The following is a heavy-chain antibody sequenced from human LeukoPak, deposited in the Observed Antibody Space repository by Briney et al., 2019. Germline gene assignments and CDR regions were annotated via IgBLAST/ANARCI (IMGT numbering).Heavy chain of an antibody. D-gene: IGHD1-7*01. Sequence: SETLSLTCTVSGGSISSYYWSWIRQPPGKGLEWIGYIYYSGSTNYNPSLKSRVTISVDTSKNQFSLKLSSVTAADTAVYYCARVRTTRNWFNPWGQGTLVTVSS. CDR2: IYYSGST. V-gene: IGHV4-59*01. CDR3: ARVRTTRNWFNP. CDR1: GGSISSYY. J-gene: IGHJ5*02.